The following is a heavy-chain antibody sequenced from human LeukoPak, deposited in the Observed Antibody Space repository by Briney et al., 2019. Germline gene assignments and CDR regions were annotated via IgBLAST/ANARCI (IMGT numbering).Heavy chain of an antibody. J-gene: IGHJ3*02. CDR2: INPNSGGT. Sequence: GASVKVSCKASGYTFTSYYMHWVRQAPGQGLEWMGWINPNSGGTNYAQKFQGWVTMTRDTSTSTAYMELSRLRSDDTAVYYCARGGITGTTRGPTRLNDAFDIWGQGTMVTVSS. CDR3: ARGGITGTTRGPTRLNDAFDI. CDR1: GYTFTSYY. D-gene: IGHD1-20*01. V-gene: IGHV1-2*04.